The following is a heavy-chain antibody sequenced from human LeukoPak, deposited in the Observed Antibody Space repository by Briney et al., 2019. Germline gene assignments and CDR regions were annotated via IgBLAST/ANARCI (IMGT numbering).Heavy chain of an antibody. Sequence: SETLSLTCAVSGGSISSSAYHWGWIRQPPGKGLEWIGSIHYSGSTYHNTSLKSRVTISVDTSKNQFSLKLSSVTAADTAVYYCARHVRYYGSGKGIDIWGQGTMVTVSS. V-gene: IGHV4-39*01. D-gene: IGHD3-10*01. CDR3: ARHVRYYGSGKGIDI. CDR2: IHYSGST. J-gene: IGHJ3*02. CDR1: GGSISSSAYH.